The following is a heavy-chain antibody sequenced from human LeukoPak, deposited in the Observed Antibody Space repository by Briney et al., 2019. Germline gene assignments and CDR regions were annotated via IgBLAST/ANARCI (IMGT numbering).Heavy chain of an antibody. V-gene: IGHV1-46*01. D-gene: IGHD3-10*01. CDR1: GYTFTSYY. CDR2: INPSGGST. J-gene: IGHJ6*02. Sequence: ASVKVSCKASGYTFTSYYMHWVRQAPGQGLEWMGIINPSGGSTSYAQKFQGRVTMTRDTSTSTVYMELSSLRSEDTAVYYCASSPRGGMVRGVITDLPENYYYYYGMDVWGQGTTVTVSS. CDR3: ASSPRGGMVRGVITDLPENYYYYYGMDV.